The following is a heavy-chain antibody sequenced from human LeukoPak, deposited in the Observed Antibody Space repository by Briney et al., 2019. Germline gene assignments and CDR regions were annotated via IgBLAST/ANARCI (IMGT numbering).Heavy chain of an antibody. CDR3: ARSDYYDSSGYYYDYHNWFDP. V-gene: IGHV1-18*01. D-gene: IGHD3-22*01. CDR1: GYTFTSYG. J-gene: IGHJ5*02. Sequence: GASVKVSCKASGYTFTSYGISWVRQAPGQGLEWMGWISAYNGNTNYAQKLQGRVTMTTDTCTSTAYMELRSLRSDDTAVYYCARSDYYDSSGYYYDYHNWFDPWGQGTLVTVSS. CDR2: ISAYNGNT.